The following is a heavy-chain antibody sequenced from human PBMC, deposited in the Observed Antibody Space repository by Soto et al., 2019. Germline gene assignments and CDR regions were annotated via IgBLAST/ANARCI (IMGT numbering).Heavy chain of an antibody. CDR3: ARVTPLTYGSHSLDYYGMDV. V-gene: IGHV1-3*01. D-gene: IGHD3-10*01. Sequence: SVKVSCKASGYTFTSYAMHWVRQAPGQRLEWMGWINAGNGNTEYSQKFQGRVTITRDTSASTAYMELSSLRSEDTAVYYCARVTPLTYGSHSLDYYGMDVWGQGTTVTVSS. CDR1: GYTFTSYA. CDR2: INAGNGNT. J-gene: IGHJ6*02.